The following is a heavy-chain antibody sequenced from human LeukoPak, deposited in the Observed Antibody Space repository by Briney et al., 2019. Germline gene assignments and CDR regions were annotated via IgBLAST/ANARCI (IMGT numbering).Heavy chain of an antibody. CDR1: GYSISSGYY. V-gene: IGHV4-38-2*02. J-gene: IGHJ4*02. D-gene: IGHD3-22*01. Sequence: SETLSLTCTVSGYSISSGYYWGWIRQPPGKGLEWIGSIYHSGSTYYNPSLKSRVTISVDTSKNQFSLKLSSVTAADTAVYYCASRGDYYDSSGYTYRLFDYWGQGTLVTVSP. CDR2: IYHSGST. CDR3: ASRGDYYDSSGYTYRLFDY.